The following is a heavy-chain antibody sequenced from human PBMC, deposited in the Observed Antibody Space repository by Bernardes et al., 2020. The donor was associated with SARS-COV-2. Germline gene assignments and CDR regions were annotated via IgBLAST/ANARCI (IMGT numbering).Heavy chain of an antibody. CDR3: ARAFAPYYYDSSGSYFDY. D-gene: IGHD3-22*01. CDR2: ISSSSSTI. Sequence: GGSLRLSCAASGFTFSSYSMNWVRQAPGKGLEWVSYISSSSSTIYYADSVKGRFTISRDNAKNSLYLQMNSLRAEDTAVYYCARAFAPYYYDSSGSYFDYWGQGTLVTVSS. CDR1: GFTFSSYS. J-gene: IGHJ4*02. V-gene: IGHV3-48*01.